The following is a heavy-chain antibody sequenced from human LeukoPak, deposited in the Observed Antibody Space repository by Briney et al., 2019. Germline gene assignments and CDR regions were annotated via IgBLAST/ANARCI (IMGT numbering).Heavy chain of an antibody. Sequence: GASVKVSCKASGYTFTSYYMHWVRQAPGQGLEWMGIINPSGGSTSYAQKFQGRVTMTRDTSTSTVYMELSSLRSEDTAVYYCARGLINGELGFNWFDPWGQGTLVTDSS. CDR3: ARGLINGELGFNWFDP. CDR2: INPSGGST. J-gene: IGHJ5*02. V-gene: IGHV1-46*01. D-gene: IGHD1-26*01. CDR1: GYTFTSYY.